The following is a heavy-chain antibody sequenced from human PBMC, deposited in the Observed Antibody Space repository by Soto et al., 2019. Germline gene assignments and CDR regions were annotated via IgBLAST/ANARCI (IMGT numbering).Heavy chain of an antibody. V-gene: IGHV3-33*01. Sequence: GGSLRLSCAASGFTFSSYGMHWVRQAPGKGLEWVAVIWYDGSNKYYADSVKGRFTISRDNSKNTLYLQMNSLRAEDTAGYYCARRGPGTYFDYWGQGTLVTVSS. CDR1: GFTFSSYG. CDR3: ARRGPGTYFDY. J-gene: IGHJ4*02. D-gene: IGHD6-13*01. CDR2: IWYDGSNK.